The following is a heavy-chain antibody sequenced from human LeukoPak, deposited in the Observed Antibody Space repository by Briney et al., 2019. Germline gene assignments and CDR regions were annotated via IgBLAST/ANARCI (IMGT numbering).Heavy chain of an antibody. CDR2: IKQDGSEK. CDR1: GFTFSSYW. J-gene: IGHJ4*02. D-gene: IGHD5-24*01. Sequence: GGSLRLSCAASGFTFSSYWMSWVRQAPGKGLEWVANIKQDGSEKYYVDSVKGRFTISRDNAKNSLYLQMNSLRAEDTAVYYCARVEAATTNPRFDHCGQGNPGHRLL. V-gene: IGHV3-7*01. CDR3: ARVEAATTNPRFDH.